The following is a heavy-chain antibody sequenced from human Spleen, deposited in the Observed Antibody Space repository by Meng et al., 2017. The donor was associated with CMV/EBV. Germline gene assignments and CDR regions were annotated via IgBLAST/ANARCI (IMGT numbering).Heavy chain of an antibody. CDR3: ARETYYDFWSGYRSLSTFDY. CDR1: GHTFTSYF. D-gene: IGHD3-3*01. Sequence: ASVKVSCKASGHTFTSYFMHWVRQAPGQGLEWMGIINPSGGTTTYAQKFQGRVTMTRDTSTSTVYMELSSLRSEDTAVYYCARETYYDFWSGYRSLSTFDYWGQGTLVTVSS. CDR2: INPSGGTT. J-gene: IGHJ4*02. V-gene: IGHV1-46*01.